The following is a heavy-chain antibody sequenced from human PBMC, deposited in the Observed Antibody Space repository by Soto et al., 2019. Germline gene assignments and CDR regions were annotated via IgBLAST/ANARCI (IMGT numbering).Heavy chain of an antibody. CDR2: TIPMFAPA. CDR1: GGSFSNYI. D-gene: IGHD6-19*01. Sequence: QVHLVQSGAEVKKPGSSVKVSCKASGGSFSNYIFAWVRQAPGQGLEWMGGTIPMFAPAQYAQKLQGRVTITADESTSTEYMDLTSLTSDDTAVYYCARGLFGQQWLVGFDTWGQGTLGNVSS. V-gene: IGHV1-69*01. CDR3: ARGLFGQQWLVGFDT. J-gene: IGHJ4*02.